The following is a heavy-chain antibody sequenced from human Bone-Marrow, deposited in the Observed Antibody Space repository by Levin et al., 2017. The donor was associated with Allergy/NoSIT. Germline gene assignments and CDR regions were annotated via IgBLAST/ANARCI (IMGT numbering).Heavy chain of an antibody. CDR2: ISSSGSTI. D-gene: IGHD1-26*01. J-gene: IGHJ5*02. CDR3: ARDLVGASGVWFDP. V-gene: IGHV3-11*01. Sequence: GESLKISCAASGFTFSDYYMSWIRQAPGKGLEWVSYISSSGSTIYYADSVKGRFTISRDNAKNSLYLQMNSLRAEDTAVYYCARDLVGASGVWFDPWGQGTLVTVSS. CDR1: GFTFSDYY.